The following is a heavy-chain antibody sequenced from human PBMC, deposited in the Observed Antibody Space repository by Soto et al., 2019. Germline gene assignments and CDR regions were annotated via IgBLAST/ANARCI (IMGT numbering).Heavy chain of an antibody. CDR1: GFKFSSYA. CDR3: AKDRRAGGNSPFYFDF. CDR2: ISATGGGT. J-gene: IGHJ5*01. D-gene: IGHD3-16*01. V-gene: IGHV3-23*01. Sequence: GGSLRLSCAASGFKFSSYAMSWVRQAPGKGLEWVSLISATGGGTYYADSVKGRFTISRDNSDNTLYLQVHSLRAEDTAVYYCAKDRRAGGNSPFYFDFWGQGAQVTVSS.